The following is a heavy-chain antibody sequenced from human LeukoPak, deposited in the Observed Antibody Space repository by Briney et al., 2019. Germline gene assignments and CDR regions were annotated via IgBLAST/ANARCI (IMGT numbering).Heavy chain of an antibody. CDR3: ARGRLGYCSGGSCYSRYYYYYMDV. Sequence: PSETLSLTCTVSGNSISSGYYWSWIRQPAGKGLEWIGYIYYSGSTNYNPSLKSRVTISVDTSKNQFSLKLSSVTAADTAVYYCARGRLGYCSGGSCYSRYYYYYMDVWGKGTTVTVSS. D-gene: IGHD2-15*01. J-gene: IGHJ6*03. V-gene: IGHV4-61*10. CDR2: IYYSGST. CDR1: GNSISSGYY.